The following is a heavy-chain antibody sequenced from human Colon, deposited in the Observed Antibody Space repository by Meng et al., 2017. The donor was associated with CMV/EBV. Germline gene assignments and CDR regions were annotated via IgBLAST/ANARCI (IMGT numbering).Heavy chain of an antibody. V-gene: IGHV4-34*01. CDR2: INHSGST. Sequence: SETLSLTCAVYGGSFSGYYWSWIRQPPGKGLEWIGEINHSGSTNYNPSLKSRATISVDTSKNQFYLKLSSVTAADTAVYYCARVNYSKSSYYYYGMDVWGQGTTVTVSS. J-gene: IGHJ6*02. D-gene: IGHD2-2*01. CDR1: GGSFSGYY. CDR3: ARVNYSKSSYYYYGMDV.